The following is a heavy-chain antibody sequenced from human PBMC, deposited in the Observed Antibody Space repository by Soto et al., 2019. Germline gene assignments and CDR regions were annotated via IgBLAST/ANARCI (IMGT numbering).Heavy chain of an antibody. CDR2: IYYSGTT. Sequence: TLSLTCTVSGDSITSNSYFWAWIRQPPGKGLEWIGSIYYSGTTYYNPSLKSRVTISVDRSKNQFSLKLSSVTAADTAVYYCARHFSVDYFVYWGQGALVTVSS. CDR3: ARHFSVDYFVY. CDR1: GDSITSNSYF. J-gene: IGHJ4*02. V-gene: IGHV4-39*01.